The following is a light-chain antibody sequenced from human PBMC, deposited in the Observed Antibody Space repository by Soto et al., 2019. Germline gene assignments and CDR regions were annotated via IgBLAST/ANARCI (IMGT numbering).Light chain of an antibody. V-gene: IGLV1-40*01. Sequence: QTVVTQPHSVSGAPGQRVPISCTGTTSNIGAPHAVHWYQQVPGTAPKLLVYDNNNRPSGVPDRFTCSKSGTSASLAITWLQAEDEADYFCLSFDNSLSRSVVGGGTKLTVL. CDR1: TSNIGAPHA. J-gene: IGLJ2*01. CDR2: DNN. CDR3: LSFDNSLSRSV.